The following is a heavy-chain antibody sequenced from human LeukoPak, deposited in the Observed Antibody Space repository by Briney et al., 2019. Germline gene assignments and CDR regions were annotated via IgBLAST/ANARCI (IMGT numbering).Heavy chain of an antibody. D-gene: IGHD2-8*01. J-gene: IGHJ4*02. CDR2: ISSSGSTI. CDR3: ARVPYCTNGVCYLYYFDY. V-gene: IGHV3-11*04. CDR1: GFTFSDYY. Sequence: PGGSLRLSCAASGFTFSDYYMSRIRQAPGKGLEWVSYISSSGSTIYYADSVKGRFTISRDNAKNSLYLQMNSLRAEDTAVYYCARVPYCTNGVCYLYYFDYWGQGTLVTVSS.